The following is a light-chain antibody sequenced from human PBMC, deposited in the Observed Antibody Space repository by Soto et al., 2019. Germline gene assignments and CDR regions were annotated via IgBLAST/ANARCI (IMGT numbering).Light chain of an antibody. Sequence: EIVLTQSPGTLSLSPGERATLSCRASQSVSSSYLAWYQQKPGQAPRLRIYGASSRATGIPDRFSGSGSGTDLNLTISRLEPEDFAVYYCQQYGSSPPMYTFGQGTKLEIK. CDR1: QSVSSSY. CDR2: GAS. V-gene: IGKV3-20*01. CDR3: QQYGSSPPMYT. J-gene: IGKJ2*01.